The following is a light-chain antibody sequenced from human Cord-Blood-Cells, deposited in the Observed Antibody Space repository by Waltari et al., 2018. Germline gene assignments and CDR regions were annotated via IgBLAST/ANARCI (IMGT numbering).Light chain of an antibody. CDR1: VLAKKY. CDR2: KDS. CDR3: YSAADNNRGV. Sequence: SYELTQPSSVLVSPGQTARITCSGDVLAKKYARWFQQKPGQAPVLLIYKDSERPSGIPERFSGSSSGTTVTLTISGAQVEDEADYYCYSAADNNRGVFGGGTKLTVL. J-gene: IGLJ3*02. V-gene: IGLV3-27*01.